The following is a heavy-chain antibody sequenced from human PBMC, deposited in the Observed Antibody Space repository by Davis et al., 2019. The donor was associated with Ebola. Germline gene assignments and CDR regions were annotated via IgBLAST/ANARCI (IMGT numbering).Heavy chain of an antibody. CDR1: GFTFTNYW. CDR2: IDSDGSST. D-gene: IGHD3-3*01. CDR3: ARVSSFRSGRLGYYYGMDV. J-gene: IGHJ6*02. Sequence: GESLKISCAASGFTFTNYWMNWVRQAPGKGLVWVSRIDSDGSSTNYADSVKGRFTISRDNAKNTLFLQMNSLRAEDTAVYYCARVSSFRSGRLGYYYGMDVWGQGTTVTVSS. V-gene: IGHV3-74*01.